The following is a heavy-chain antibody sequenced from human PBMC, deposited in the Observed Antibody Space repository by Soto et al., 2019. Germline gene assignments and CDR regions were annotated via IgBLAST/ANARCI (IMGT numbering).Heavy chain of an antibody. CDR1: GGTFSGYC. D-gene: IGHD3-10*01. CDR2: INHSGTT. V-gene: IGHV4-34*01. CDR3: ASTAGILLWFGELRYYFDF. J-gene: IGHJ4*02. Sequence: QVHLQQWGAGLLKPSETLSLTCAVYGGTFSGYCWSWIRQPPGKGLEWIGEINHSGTTNYNPSLKSRVTISMDTSKNQFSLKLSSVTAADTAVYYCASTAGILLWFGELRYYFDFWGQGTLVTV.